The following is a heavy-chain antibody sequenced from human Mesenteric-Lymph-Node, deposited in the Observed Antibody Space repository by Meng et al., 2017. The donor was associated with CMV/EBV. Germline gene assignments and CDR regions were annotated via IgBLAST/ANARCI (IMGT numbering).Heavy chain of an antibody. V-gene: IGHV3-21*01. CDR1: GFTISSYS. CDR3: ARISGYSSSSLYYYYGMDV. D-gene: IGHD6-6*01. Sequence: GESLKIPCAASGFTISSYSMNWVRQAPGKGLEWVSSISSSGNNIYYADALKGRFTISRDNAKNSLYLQMNSLRAEDTAVYYCARISGYSSSSLYYYYGMDVWGQGTTVTVSS. J-gene: IGHJ6*02. CDR2: ISSSGNNI.